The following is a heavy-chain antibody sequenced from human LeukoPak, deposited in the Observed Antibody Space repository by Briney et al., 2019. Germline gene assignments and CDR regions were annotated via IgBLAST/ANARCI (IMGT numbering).Heavy chain of an antibody. CDR3: ARRPPASGADWFDP. CDR2: ISNGGNI. CDR1: GDSISSSNYY. Sequence: SETLPLTCTVSGDSISSSNYYWGWIRQPPGKGLEWIGSISNGGNIYYNPSLKSRVTISVDTSENQFSLKLNSVTAADTAVYYCARRPPASGADWFDPWGQGTLVTVSS. V-gene: IGHV4-39*01. J-gene: IGHJ5*02. D-gene: IGHD1-26*01.